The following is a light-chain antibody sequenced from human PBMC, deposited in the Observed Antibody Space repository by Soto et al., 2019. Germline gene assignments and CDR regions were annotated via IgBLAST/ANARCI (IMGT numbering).Light chain of an antibody. CDR3: QQRSNWGMYT. J-gene: IGKJ2*01. CDR1: QSVSSY. Sequence: EIVLTQSPATLSLSPGEIATLSCRASQSVSSYLAWYQQKPGQAPRLLIYDASNRATGIPARFSGSGSGTDFTLTISSLEPEDFAVYYCQQRSNWGMYTFGQGTKLEIK. CDR2: DAS. V-gene: IGKV3-11*01.